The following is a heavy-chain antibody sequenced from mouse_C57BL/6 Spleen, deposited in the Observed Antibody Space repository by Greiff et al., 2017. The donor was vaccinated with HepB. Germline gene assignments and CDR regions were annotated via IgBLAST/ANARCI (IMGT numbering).Heavy chain of an antibody. CDR1: GFTFTDYY. CDR3: ARSSDSSGYLAWFAY. J-gene: IGHJ3*01. Sequence: EVKLVESGGGLVQPGGSLSLSCAASGFTFTDYYMSWVRQPPGTALEWLGFIRNKANGYTTEYSASVKGRFTISRDNSPSILYLQMNALRAEDSATYYCARSSDSSGYLAWFAYWGQGTLVTVSA. V-gene: IGHV7-3*01. D-gene: IGHD3-2*02. CDR2: IRNKANGYTT.